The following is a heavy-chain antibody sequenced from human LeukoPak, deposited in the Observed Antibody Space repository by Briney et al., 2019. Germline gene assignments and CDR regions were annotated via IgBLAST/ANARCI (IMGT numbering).Heavy chain of an antibody. Sequence: ASVKVSCKASGYTFTGYYMHWVRQAPGQGLEWMGWINPNSGGTNYAQKFQGRVTMTRDTSISTAYMALSRLRADDTAVYYCARGLRYCSGGSCYWGGTGGHYYYYYYMDVWGKGTTVTISS. D-gene: IGHD2-15*01. CDR2: INPNSGGT. CDR1: GYTFTGYY. CDR3: ARGLRYCSGGSCYWGGTGGHYYYYYYMDV. J-gene: IGHJ6*03. V-gene: IGHV1-2*02.